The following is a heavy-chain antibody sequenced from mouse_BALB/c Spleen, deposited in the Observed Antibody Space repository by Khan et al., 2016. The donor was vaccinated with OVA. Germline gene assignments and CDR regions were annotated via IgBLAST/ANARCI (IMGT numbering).Heavy chain of an antibody. CDR3: ARPPYFSYTLDH. J-gene: IGHJ4*01. CDR2: INTYTGEP. Sequence: QIQLVQSGPKLKKPGETVKISCKASGYTFTNYGMNWVKQSPGKALKWMGWINTYTGEPTYADDFKGRFAFSLETSANTAYLQINNLNNEDTATYFCARPPYFSYTLDHWGQGTSVTVSS. D-gene: IGHD2-10*01. V-gene: IGHV9-3-1*01. CDR1: GYTFTNYG.